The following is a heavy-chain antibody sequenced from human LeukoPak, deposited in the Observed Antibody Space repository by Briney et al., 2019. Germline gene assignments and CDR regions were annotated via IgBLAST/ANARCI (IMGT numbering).Heavy chain of an antibody. J-gene: IGHJ5*02. CDR3: AKDWGPNWFDP. Sequence: GGSLRLSCVASGFTFSSYAMSWVHQAPGKGLEWVSVISGNSGSTYDADSVKGRFAISRDNSKNTLYLHMNRLRAEDTAVYYCAKDWGPNWFDPWGQGTLVTVSS. D-gene: IGHD3-16*01. CDR1: GFTFSSYA. CDR2: ISGNSGST. V-gene: IGHV3-23*01.